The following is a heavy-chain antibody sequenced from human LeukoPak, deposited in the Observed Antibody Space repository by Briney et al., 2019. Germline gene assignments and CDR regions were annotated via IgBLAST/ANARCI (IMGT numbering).Heavy chain of an antibody. Sequence: ASEKVSCKASGYTLTSYDINWVRQATGQGLEWMGWMNPNSGNTGYAQKIQGRVTMIRITSISTDYMELSSLRSEDTAVYYGARVGGPYYDDSSGYSHDGGYWGQGTLVTVSS. V-gene: IGHV1-8*01. CDR1: GYTLTSYD. CDR2: MNPNSGNT. CDR3: ARVGGPYYDDSSGYSHDGGY. D-gene: IGHD3-22*01. J-gene: IGHJ4*02.